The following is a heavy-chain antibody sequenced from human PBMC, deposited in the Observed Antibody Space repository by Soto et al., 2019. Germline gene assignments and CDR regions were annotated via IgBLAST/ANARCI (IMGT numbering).Heavy chain of an antibody. J-gene: IGHJ1*01. Sequence: GGSMRLSCAASGFTFSSYGMHWVRQAPGKGLEWVAVIWNDGSNKYYADSVKGRFTISRDNSKNTLYLQMNSLRAEDTAVYYCARGEAMIVVVTYAGFQHRGQGTLVIVSS. CDR1: GFTFSSYG. V-gene: IGHV3-33*01. CDR2: IWNDGSNK. D-gene: IGHD3-22*01. CDR3: ARGEAMIVVVTYAGFQH.